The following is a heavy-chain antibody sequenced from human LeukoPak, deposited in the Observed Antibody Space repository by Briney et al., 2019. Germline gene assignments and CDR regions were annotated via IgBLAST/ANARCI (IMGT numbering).Heavy chain of an antibody. J-gene: IGHJ6*03. CDR1: GFTFSSYW. Sequence: GGSLRLSCAASGFTFSSYWMSWVRQAPGKGLEWVVNIKQDGSEKYYVDSVKGRFTISRDNAKNSLYLQMNSLRAEDTAVYYCARDFLWFGYYMDVWGKGTTVTISS. D-gene: IGHD3-10*01. CDR3: ARDFLWFGYYMDV. V-gene: IGHV3-7*01. CDR2: IKQDGSEK.